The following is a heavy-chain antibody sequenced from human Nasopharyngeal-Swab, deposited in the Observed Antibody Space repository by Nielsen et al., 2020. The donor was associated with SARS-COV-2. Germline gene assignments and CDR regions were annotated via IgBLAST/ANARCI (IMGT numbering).Heavy chain of an antibody. CDR1: GFSLSASGFC. D-gene: IGHD3-10*01. CDR3: ARSTYLHSSGRRGLDV. J-gene: IGHJ6*02. CDR2: IDWDDSK. Sequence: SGPTLVKPTQTHTLTCSVSGFSLSASGFCVNWIRQPPGRALEWLAVIDWDDSKSYNSSLRSRLAIYKDTFRDEVVLTVANMDPLDTGTYFCARSTYLHSSGRRGLDVWGQGTTVTVSS. V-gene: IGHV2-70*01.